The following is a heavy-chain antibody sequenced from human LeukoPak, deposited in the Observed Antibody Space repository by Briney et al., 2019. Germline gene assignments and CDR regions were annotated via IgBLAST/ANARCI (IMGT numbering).Heavy chain of an antibody. D-gene: IGHD3-10*01. V-gene: IGHV3-30*04. CDR2: ISHDVKTT. Sequence: GKSLRLSCVASGFTFSDSVIHWVRQAPGKGLEWVAVISHDVKTTYYADSAKGRFTISRDNSRNTVFLQMNRLRPEDTAVYYCVKEAYYGWGSSPTFYFDYWGQGTRVTVSS. CDR1: GFTFSDSV. J-gene: IGHJ4*02. CDR3: VKEAYYGWGSSPTFYFDY.